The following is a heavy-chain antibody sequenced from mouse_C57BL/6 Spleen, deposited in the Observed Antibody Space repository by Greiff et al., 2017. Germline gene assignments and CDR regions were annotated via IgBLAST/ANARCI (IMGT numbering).Heavy chain of an antibody. CDR2: IYPGDGDT. D-gene: IGHD3-2*02. V-gene: IGHV1-82*01. Sequence: QVQLQQSGPELVKPGASVKISCKASGYAFSSSWMNWVKQRPGKGLEWIGRIYPGDGDTNYNGKFKGKATLTADKSSSTSYMQLSSLTSEDSAVYFCARSGSSGYEDYWGQGTLVTVSA. CDR1: GYAFSSSW. CDR3: ARSGSSGYEDY. J-gene: IGHJ3*01.